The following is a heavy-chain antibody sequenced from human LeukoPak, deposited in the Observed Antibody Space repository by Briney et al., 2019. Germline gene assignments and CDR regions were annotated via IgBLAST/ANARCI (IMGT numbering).Heavy chain of an antibody. CDR1: GYSFTSYW. J-gene: IGHJ4*02. V-gene: IGHV3-23*01. D-gene: IGHD3-10*01. Sequence: GESLKISCKGSGYSFTSYWIGWVRQAPGKGLEWVSAISGSSDATFYADSVKGRFTVSGDNSKNTLYLQMNSLRAEDTAVYFCAKDMVRGYYFDCWGQGTLITVSS. CDR3: AKDMVRGYYFDC. CDR2: ISGSSDAT.